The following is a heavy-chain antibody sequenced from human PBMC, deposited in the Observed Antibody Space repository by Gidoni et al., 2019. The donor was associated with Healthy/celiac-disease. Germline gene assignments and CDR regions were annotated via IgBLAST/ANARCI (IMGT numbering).Heavy chain of an antibody. CDR1: GGSISSSSYY. D-gene: IGHD3-10*01. J-gene: IGHJ3*02. CDR2: IYYSGST. Sequence: QLQLQESGPGLVKPSETLSLTCTVSGGSISSSSYYWGWLRQPPGKGLEWIGSIYYSGSTYYNPSLKSRVTISVDTSKNQFSLKLSSVTAADTAVYYCARHILGSRDAFDIWGQGTMVTVSS. V-gene: IGHV4-39*01. CDR3: ARHILGSRDAFDI.